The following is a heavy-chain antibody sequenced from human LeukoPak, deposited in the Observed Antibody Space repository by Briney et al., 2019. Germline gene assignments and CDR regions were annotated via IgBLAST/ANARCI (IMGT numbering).Heavy chain of an antibody. V-gene: IGHV4-34*01. CDR1: GGSFSGYY. Sequence: PSETLSLTCAVYGGSFSGYYWSWIRQPPGKGLEWIGEINHSGSTNYNPSLKSRVTISVDTSKNQFSLKLSSVTAADTAVYYCARGGGYSSGYYLRRNWFDPWGQGTLVTVSS. J-gene: IGHJ5*02. CDR3: ARGGGYSSGYYLRRNWFDP. CDR2: INHSGST. D-gene: IGHD3-22*01.